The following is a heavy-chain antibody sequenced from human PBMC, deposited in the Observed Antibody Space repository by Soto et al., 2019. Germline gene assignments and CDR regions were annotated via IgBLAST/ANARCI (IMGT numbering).Heavy chain of an antibody. CDR1: GYTFTSYG. D-gene: IGHD2-21*02. Sequence: QVQLVQSGAEVKKPGASVKVSCKASGYTFTSYGISWVRQAPGQGLEWMGWISAYNGDTNYAQKLQGRVTMTTDTSTSTAYIELRSLRSDDTSVAYCARADDCGGDCSPHDAFDICGQMTIVTVSS. CDR2: ISAYNGDT. V-gene: IGHV1-18*04. CDR3: ARADDCGGDCSPHDAFDI. J-gene: IGHJ3*02.